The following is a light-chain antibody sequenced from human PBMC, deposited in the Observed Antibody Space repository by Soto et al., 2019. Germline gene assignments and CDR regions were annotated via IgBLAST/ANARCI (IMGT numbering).Light chain of an antibody. CDR2: AAS. V-gene: IGKV1-39*01. J-gene: IGKJ1*01. CDR3: QQTYSTPRT. Sequence: DIQMTQSPSTLYASVGDRVTLTCRASQSIRSYLNWYQQKPGKAPELLIYAASSLQSGVSSRVSGSGSGTDFTLTISSLQPEDFATYYCQQTYSTPRTVGPGTKVEIK. CDR1: QSIRSY.